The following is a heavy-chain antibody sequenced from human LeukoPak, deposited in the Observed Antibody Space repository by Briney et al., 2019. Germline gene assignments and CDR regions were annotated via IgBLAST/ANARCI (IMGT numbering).Heavy chain of an antibody. V-gene: IGHV3-30*03. Sequence: PGRSLRLSCAASGVTFSSYGMNWVRQAPGKGLEWVAVVSYDGSNKYYADSVKGRFTISRDNSKNTLYLQMNSLRAEDTAVYYCARDRWGYFDYWGQGTLVTVSS. CDR1: GVTFSSYG. CDR2: VSYDGSNK. D-gene: IGHD3-16*01. J-gene: IGHJ4*02. CDR3: ARDRWGYFDY.